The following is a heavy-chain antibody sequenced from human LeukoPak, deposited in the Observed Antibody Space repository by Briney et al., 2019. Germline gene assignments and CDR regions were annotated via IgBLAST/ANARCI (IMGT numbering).Heavy chain of an antibody. CDR1: GYTFTGHY. J-gene: IGHJ3*02. V-gene: IGHV1-2*02. CDR3: ARARQGAGTYAFDI. D-gene: IGHD6-13*01. CDR2: ISPNSGDT. Sequence: ASVKVSCKASGYTFTGHYMQWVRQAPGQGLEWMGWISPNSGDTLHAQKFQGRVTMARDTSINTAYMELSNLRSDDTVVYYCARARQGAGTYAFDIWGQGTMVTVSS.